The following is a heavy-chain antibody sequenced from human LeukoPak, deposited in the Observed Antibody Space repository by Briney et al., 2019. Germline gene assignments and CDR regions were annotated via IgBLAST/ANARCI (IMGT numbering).Heavy chain of an antibody. J-gene: IGHJ4*02. Sequence: SETLSLACTVSGYSISSGYYWGWIRQPPGKGLEWSGSIYHSESTYYNPSLKSRATISVDTSKNQYSLKLSSVTAADMAVYYCASQTPGGIDYWGQGTLATVSS. CDR3: ASQTPGGIDY. CDR1: GYSISSGYY. D-gene: IGHD2-15*01. V-gene: IGHV4-38-2*02. CDR2: IYHSEST.